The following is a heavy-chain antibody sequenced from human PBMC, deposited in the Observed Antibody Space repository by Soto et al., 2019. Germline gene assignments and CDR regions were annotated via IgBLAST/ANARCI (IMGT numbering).Heavy chain of an antibody. Sequence: QVQLAESGGGVVQPGGSLRLSCAASGFPFSDYGIDWIRQAPGKGLEWVAVISHEGGTQYYADSVRGRFTVSRDNSQNIVYLQMDSLRPEDTAVYFCAKEGSPKVSRWDDYWGQGTLVTVSS. V-gene: IGHV3-30*18. J-gene: IGHJ4*02. D-gene: IGHD1-26*01. CDR1: GFPFSDYG. CDR2: ISHEGGTQ. CDR3: AKEGSPKVSRWDDY.